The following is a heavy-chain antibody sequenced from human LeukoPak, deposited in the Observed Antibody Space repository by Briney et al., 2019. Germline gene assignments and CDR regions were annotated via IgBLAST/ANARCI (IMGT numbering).Heavy chain of an antibody. V-gene: IGHV3-21*01. CDR1: GLTFRSYA. D-gene: IGHD1-1*01. J-gene: IGHJ4*02. CDR3: ARALTTLTYEGY. Sequence: GGSRRLSCAASGLTFRSYAMSWVRQAPGKGLEWVSSISGSNSYIFYADSVKGRFTVSRDNAKDSLYLQMNSLRAEDTAVYYCARALTTLTYEGYWGQGTLVTVSS. CDR2: ISGSNSYI.